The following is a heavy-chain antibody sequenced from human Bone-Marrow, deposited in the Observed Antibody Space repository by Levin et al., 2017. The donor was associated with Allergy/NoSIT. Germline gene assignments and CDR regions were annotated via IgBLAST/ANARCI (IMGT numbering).Heavy chain of an antibody. CDR1: GFTFSAYG. V-gene: IGHV3-30*18. Sequence: HPGGSLRLSCAASGFTFSAYGMHWVRQAPGKGLEWVAIISYDGSYEYYADSVQGRFTISRDNSKNTLSLQMNSLRTEDTAVYYCAKGFSLTSNDAFDLWGQGTMVTVSS. J-gene: IGHJ3*01. D-gene: IGHD2-21*02. CDR2: ISYDGSYE. CDR3: AKGFSLTSNDAFDL.